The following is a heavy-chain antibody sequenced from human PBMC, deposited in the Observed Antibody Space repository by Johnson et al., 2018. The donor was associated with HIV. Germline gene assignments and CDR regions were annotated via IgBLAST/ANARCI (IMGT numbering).Heavy chain of an antibody. Sequence: QVQLVESGGGVVQPGRSLSLSCVASGFTFSSCAMHWVRQAPGKGLEWVAVISYDGSNDYSADSVKGRFTISRYNSNNTLYLQMNSLRAEDTAIYYCARGQLWLLDDALDIWGQGTMVTVSS. CDR1: GFTFSSCA. CDR2: ISYDGSND. V-gene: IGHV3-30-3*01. D-gene: IGHD5-18*01. CDR3: ARGQLWLLDDALDI. J-gene: IGHJ3*02.